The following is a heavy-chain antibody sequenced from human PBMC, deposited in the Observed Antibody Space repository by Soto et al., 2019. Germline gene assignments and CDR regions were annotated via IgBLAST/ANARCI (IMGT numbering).Heavy chain of an antibody. Sequence: SCAVSGFTFSSYAMYWVRQVLGKGLEWVSSISWNSGNIGYADSVKGRFTTSRDNAENSLYLQMNSLRPEDTALYYCVRSKGGYSYGTPFDYWGQGTLVSVSS. V-gene: IGHV3-9*01. CDR1: GFTFSSYA. CDR2: ISWNSGNI. D-gene: IGHD5-18*01. J-gene: IGHJ4*02. CDR3: VRSKGGYSYGTPFDY.